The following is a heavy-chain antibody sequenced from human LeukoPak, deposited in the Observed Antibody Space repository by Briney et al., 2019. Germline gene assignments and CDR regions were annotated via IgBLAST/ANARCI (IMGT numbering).Heavy chain of an antibody. CDR1: GFTFSNYG. CDR2: IWFDGIKK. Sequence: PGGSLRLSCAASGFTFSNYGMHWVRQVPGKGLEWVAAIWFDGIKKYYADSVKGRLTISRDNSKNTLYLQMNSLRAEDTAMYYCARDLGDCSPFGAFDMWGQGTMVTVSS. V-gene: IGHV3-33*01. J-gene: IGHJ3*02. D-gene: IGHD2-15*01. CDR3: ARDLGDCSPFGAFDM.